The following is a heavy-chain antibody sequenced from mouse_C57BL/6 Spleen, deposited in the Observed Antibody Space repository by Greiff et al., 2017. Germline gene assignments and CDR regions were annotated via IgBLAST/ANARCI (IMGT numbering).Heavy chain of an antibody. J-gene: IGHJ3*01. CDR2: ISSGSSTI. V-gene: IGHV5-17*01. CDR3: ARGGYYVAWFAY. D-gene: IGHD2-3*01. Sequence: EVMLVESGGGLVKPGGSLTLSCAASGFTFSDYGMHWVRQAPEKGLEWVAYISSGSSTIYYADTVKGRFTISRDNAKNTLFLQMTSLRSEDTAMYYCARGGYYVAWFAYWGQGTLVTVSA. CDR1: GFTFSDYG.